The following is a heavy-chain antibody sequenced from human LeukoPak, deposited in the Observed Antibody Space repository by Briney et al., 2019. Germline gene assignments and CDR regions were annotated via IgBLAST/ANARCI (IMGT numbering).Heavy chain of an antibody. D-gene: IGHD7-27*01. Sequence: PSETLSLTCTVSDDSITIYYWSWIRQPPGKGLEWIGYIDHTGITNYNPSLNSRVTISRDTSKNQFSLKLSSVTAADTAVYFCARGFRGDNFDYWGQGTLVTVSS. V-gene: IGHV4-59*08. CDR3: ARGFRGDNFDY. CDR2: IDHTGIT. J-gene: IGHJ4*02. CDR1: DDSITIYY.